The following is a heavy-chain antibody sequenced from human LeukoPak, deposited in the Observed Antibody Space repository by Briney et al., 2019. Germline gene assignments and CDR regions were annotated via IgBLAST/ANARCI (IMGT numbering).Heavy chain of an antibody. J-gene: IGHJ3*02. Sequence: ASVKVSCKASGYTFTSYYMHWVRQAPGQGLEWMGIINPSGGSTSYAQKFQGRVTMTRDTSTSTVYMELSSLRSEDTAVYYCARDVYSGSYSDAFDIWGQGTMVTVSS. CDR1: GYTFTSYY. CDR2: INPSGGST. CDR3: ARDVYSGSYSDAFDI. D-gene: IGHD1-26*01. V-gene: IGHV1-46*01.